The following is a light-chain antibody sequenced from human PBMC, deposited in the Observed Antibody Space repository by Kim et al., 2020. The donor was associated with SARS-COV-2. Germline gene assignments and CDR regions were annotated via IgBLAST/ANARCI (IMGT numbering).Light chain of an antibody. J-gene: IGLJ3*02. V-gene: IGLV3-12*01. CDR2: SDS. Sequence: SYELTQPHSVSVATARMARITCGGNNIGSIVVHWCQQKPGQDPVLVIYSDSHRPSGIPERFSGSNPGSTTTLTISRIEAGDEADYSCQVWDSGSDHWVFGGGTQLTVL. CDR1: NIGSIV. CDR3: QVWDSGSDHWV.